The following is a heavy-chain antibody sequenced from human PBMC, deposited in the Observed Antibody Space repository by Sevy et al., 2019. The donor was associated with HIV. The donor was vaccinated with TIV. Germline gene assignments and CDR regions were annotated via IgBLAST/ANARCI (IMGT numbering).Heavy chain of an antibody. D-gene: IGHD5-12*01. J-gene: IGHJ4*02. V-gene: IGHV3-74*01. CDR2: INSDGSRL. CDR3: ARGGGYDYFDY. Sequence: GGSLRLSCAASGFTISKYWMHWVRQAPGKGLVWVSRINSDGSRLTYADSVKGRFTISRDNAKNTLYLQMNSLRAEDTAVYYCARGGGYDYFDYWGQGTLVTVSS. CDR1: GFTISKYW.